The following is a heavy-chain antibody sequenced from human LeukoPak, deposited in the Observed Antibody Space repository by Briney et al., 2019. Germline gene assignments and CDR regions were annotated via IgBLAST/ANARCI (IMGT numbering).Heavy chain of an antibody. Sequence: PGGSLRLSCAASAYTFSSYTMSWVRQAPGKGLEWVSAISNSGGSTYYADSVKGRFTISRDNSKNTLYLQMNSLRAEDTAVYYCARESDSSGCVPLFYWGQGTLVTVSS. CDR3: ARESDSSGCVPLFY. V-gene: IGHV3-23*01. D-gene: IGHD3-22*01. CDR2: ISNSGGST. J-gene: IGHJ4*02. CDR1: AYTFSSYT.